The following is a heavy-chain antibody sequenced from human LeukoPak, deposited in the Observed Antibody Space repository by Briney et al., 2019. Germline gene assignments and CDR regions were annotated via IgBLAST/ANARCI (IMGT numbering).Heavy chain of an antibody. V-gene: IGHV1-2*02. CDR1: GYTFTGYY. D-gene: IGHD2-21*01. CDR2: INPNSGGT. CDR3: AREPIGDHDAFEI. J-gene: IGHJ3*02. Sequence: GASVKVSCKASGYTFTGYYIHWVRQAPGQGLEWMGWINPNSGGTKSAQRFQGRVTMTRDTSISTAYMELSRLTSDDTAVYYCAREPIGDHDAFEIWGQGTMVTVSS.